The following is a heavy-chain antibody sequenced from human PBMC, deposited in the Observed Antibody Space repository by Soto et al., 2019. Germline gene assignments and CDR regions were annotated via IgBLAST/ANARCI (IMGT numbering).Heavy chain of an antibody. CDR2: INPNSGGT. D-gene: IGHD3-10*01. V-gene: IGHV1-2*04. CDR3: ARDLDGSGSYYTDY. J-gene: IGHJ4*02. CDR1: GYTLTGYY. Sequence: GASVKVSCKASGYTLTGYYMHWVRQALGQGLEWMGWINPNSGGTNYAQKFQGWVTMTRDTSISTAYMELSRLRSDDTAVYYCARDLDGSGSYYTDYWGPGTLVTVSS.